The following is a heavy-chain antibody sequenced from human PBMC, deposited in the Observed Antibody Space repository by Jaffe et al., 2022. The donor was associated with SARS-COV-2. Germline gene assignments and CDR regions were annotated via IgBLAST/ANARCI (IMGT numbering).Heavy chain of an antibody. D-gene: IGHD5-18*01. CDR2: ISYDGSNK. CDR1: GFTFSSYG. J-gene: IGHJ4*02. V-gene: IGHV3-30*18. Sequence: QVQLVESGGGVVQPGRSLRLSCAASGFTFSSYGMHWVRQAPGKGLEWVAVISYDGSNKYYADSVKGRFTISRDNSKNTLYLQMNSLRAEDTAVYYCAKEQLWFPALFDYWGQGTLVTVSS. CDR3: AKEQLWFPALFDY.